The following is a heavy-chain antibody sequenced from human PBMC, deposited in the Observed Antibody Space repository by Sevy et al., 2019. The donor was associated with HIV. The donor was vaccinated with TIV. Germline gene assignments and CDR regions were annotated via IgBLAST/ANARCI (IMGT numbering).Heavy chain of an antibody. CDR2: IFSGGRT. CDR3: ARDRVVHNDYIFVAYYYGMDV. V-gene: IGHV3-53*01. J-gene: IGHJ6*02. Sequence: GGSLRLSCAVSGFAVRDNCMSWVRQSQGKGLEWVSVIFSGGRTSYADSVKGRFTVSRDNSRNKLYLKMDNLRAEDTATDYCARDRVVHNDYIFVAYYYGMDVWGQGTTVTVSS. CDR1: GFAVRDNC. D-gene: IGHD4-4*01.